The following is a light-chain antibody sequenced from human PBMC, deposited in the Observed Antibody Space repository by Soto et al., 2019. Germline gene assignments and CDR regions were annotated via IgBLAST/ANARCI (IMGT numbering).Light chain of an antibody. Sequence: DIQMTQSPSTLSASVGYRVTMFCRASQSISSRLAWYQQKAGKAPKLLIYKASGLQSGVPSRFSGSGSGTEFTLIISSLQTDDFATYYCQQYARNPLTFGGGTKVDIK. CDR3: QQYARNPLT. CDR1: QSISSR. V-gene: IGKV1-5*03. J-gene: IGKJ4*01. CDR2: KAS.